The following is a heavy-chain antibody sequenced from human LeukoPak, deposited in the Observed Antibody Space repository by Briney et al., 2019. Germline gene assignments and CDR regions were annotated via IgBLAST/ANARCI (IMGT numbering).Heavy chain of an antibody. D-gene: IGHD3-10*01. J-gene: IGHJ6*03. CDR3: ARGGYYGSGSYSRGLRFYYYYMDV. Sequence: SETLSLTCAVYGGSFNGYYWSWIRQPPGKGLEWIGEINHSGSTNYNPPLKSRVTISVDTSKNQFSLKLSSVTAADTAVYYCARGGYYGSGSYSRGLRFYYYYMDVWGKGTTVTVSS. CDR2: INHSGST. CDR1: GGSFNGYY. V-gene: IGHV4-34*01.